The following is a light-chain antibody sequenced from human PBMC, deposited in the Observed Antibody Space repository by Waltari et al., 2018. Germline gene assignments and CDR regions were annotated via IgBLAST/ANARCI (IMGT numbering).Light chain of an antibody. V-gene: IGKV1-NL1*01. J-gene: IGKJ1*01. CDR1: QGISNS. CDR3: QQYYSTPPT. CDR2: AAS. Sequence: DIQMNQSPSSLSASVGDRDTITCRASQGISNSLAWYQQKPGKAPKLLLYAASRLESGVPSRFSGSGSGTDYTLTISSLQPEDFATYYCQQYYSTPPTFGQGTKVEIK.